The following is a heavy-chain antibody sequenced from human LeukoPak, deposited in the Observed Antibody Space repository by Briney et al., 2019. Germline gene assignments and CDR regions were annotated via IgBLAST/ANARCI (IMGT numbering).Heavy chain of an antibody. Sequence: MASETLSLTCTVSGASVSSNGYYWNWIRQPPGKGLEWIGYIVDRGSTNYNPSLKSRVTISVDTSNNQFPLRLNSVTAADTAVYFCALLQAYRPLDYWGQGTLVTVSS. V-gene: IGHV4-61*08. J-gene: IGHJ4*02. CDR2: IVDRGST. D-gene: IGHD2/OR15-2a*01. CDR1: GASVSSNGYY. CDR3: ALLQAYRPLDY.